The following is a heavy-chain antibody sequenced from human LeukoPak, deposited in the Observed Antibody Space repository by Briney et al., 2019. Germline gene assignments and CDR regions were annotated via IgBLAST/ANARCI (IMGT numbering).Heavy chain of an antibody. V-gene: IGHV3-30-3*01. Sequence: GRSLRLSCAASGFTFSSYAMHWVRQAPGKGLEGVACISYDGSNKYYADSVKGRFTISRDNSKNTLYLQMNSLRAEDTAVYYCARGVSSGWYEGELTGAFDYWGQGTLVTVSS. D-gene: IGHD6-19*01. CDR2: ISYDGSNK. CDR1: GFTFSSYA. J-gene: IGHJ4*02. CDR3: ARGVSSGWYEGELTGAFDY.